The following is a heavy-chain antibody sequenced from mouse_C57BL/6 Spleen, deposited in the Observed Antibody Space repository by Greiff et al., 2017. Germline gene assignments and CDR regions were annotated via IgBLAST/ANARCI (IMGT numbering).Heavy chain of an antibody. D-gene: IGHD2-1*01. CDR1: GYAFSSYW. V-gene: IGHV1-80*01. J-gene: IGHJ2*01. CDR2: IYPGDGDT. Sequence: QVHVKQSGAELVKPGASVKISCKASGYAFSSYWMNWVKQRPGKGLEWIGQIYPGDGDTNYNGKFKGKATLTADKSSSTAYMQLSSLTSEDSAVYFCARSRYYGNYLYYFDYWGQGTTLTVSS. CDR3: ARSRYYGNYLYYFDY.